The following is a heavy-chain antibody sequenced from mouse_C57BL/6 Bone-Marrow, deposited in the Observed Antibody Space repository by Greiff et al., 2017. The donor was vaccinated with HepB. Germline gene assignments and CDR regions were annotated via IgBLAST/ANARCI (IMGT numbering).Heavy chain of an antibody. J-gene: IGHJ2*01. CDR2: IHPNSGST. V-gene: IGHV1-64*01. D-gene: IGHD2-3*01. CDR3: AREDYDGYFYFDY. Sequence: QVQLQQPGAELVKPGASVKLSCKASGYTFTSYWMHWVKQRPGQGLEWIGMIHPNSGSTNYNEKFKSKATLTVDKSSSTAYMQLSSLTSEDSAVYYCAREDYDGYFYFDYWGKGTTLTVSS. CDR1: GYTFTSYW.